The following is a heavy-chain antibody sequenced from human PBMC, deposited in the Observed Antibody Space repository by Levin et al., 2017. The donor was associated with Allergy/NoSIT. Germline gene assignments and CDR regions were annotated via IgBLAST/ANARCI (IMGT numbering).Heavy chain of an antibody. Sequence: SCAASGFTFSSYSLNWVRQAPGMGLEWVSSISSSGDYIFYADSVKGRFTISRDNVKNSLYLQLNSLRAEDTAVYYCARSNGAYPLKFAFDIWGHGTMVTVSS. D-gene: IGHD3-16*01. CDR1: GFTFSSYS. J-gene: IGHJ3*02. V-gene: IGHV3-21*06. CDR2: ISSSGDYI. CDR3: ARSNGAYPLKFAFDI.